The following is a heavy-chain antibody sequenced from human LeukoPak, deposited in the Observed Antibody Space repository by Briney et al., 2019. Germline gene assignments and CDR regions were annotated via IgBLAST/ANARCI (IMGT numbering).Heavy chain of an antibody. V-gene: IGHV4-4*07. CDR2: IYTSGST. CDR3: ARDVRFLEWLEDSYYYYMDV. CDR1: GASISNYF. Sequence: SETLSLTCTFSGASISNYFWSWIRQPPGMGLEWIGRIYTSGSTNYNPSLKSRVTMSVDTSKNQFSLKLSSVTAADTAVYYCARDVRFLEWLEDSYYYYMDVWGKGTTVTVSS. D-gene: IGHD3-3*01. J-gene: IGHJ6*03.